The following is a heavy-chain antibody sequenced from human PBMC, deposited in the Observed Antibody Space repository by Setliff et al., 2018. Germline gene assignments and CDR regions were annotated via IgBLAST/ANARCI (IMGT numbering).Heavy chain of an antibody. CDR2: IYYNGST. J-gene: IGHJ6*04. V-gene: IGHV4-39*01. CDR3: ARPLEESF. Sequence: SETLSLTCTVSGGSIRSSYYYWGWIRQPPGKGLEWIGSIYYNGSTHFNPSLKSRVAISVDTSKNLLSLRVNSVTATDTAVYYCARPLEESFGGKGATVTVSS. CDR1: GGSIRSSYYY. D-gene: IGHD3-10*01.